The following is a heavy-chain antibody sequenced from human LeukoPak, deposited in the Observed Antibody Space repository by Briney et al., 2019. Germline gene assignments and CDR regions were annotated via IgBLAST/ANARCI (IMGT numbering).Heavy chain of an antibody. CDR3: TRDEDEELVRDY. CDR1: GFIFRRYT. V-gene: IGHV3-21*01. CDR2: ISSTSTSI. J-gene: IGHJ4*02. D-gene: IGHD6-13*01. Sequence: GGSLRLSCAASGFIFRRYTMNWVRQGPGKGLEWVSSISSTSTSIYYADSVKGRFTISRDNAKKSLYLHMNSLRADDRAVYYCTRDEDEELVRDYWGQGTLVTVSS.